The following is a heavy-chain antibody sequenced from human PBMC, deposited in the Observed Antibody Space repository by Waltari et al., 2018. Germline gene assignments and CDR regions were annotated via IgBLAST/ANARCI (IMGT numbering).Heavy chain of an antibody. CDR2: IYYSGST. Sequence: QVQLQESGPGLVKPSETLSLTCTVSGGSISSYYWIWIRQPPGKGLEWIGYIYYSGSTNYNPSLKSRVTISVDTSKNQFSLKLSSVTAADTAVYYCARGVYYYYYYYMDVWGKGTTVTVSS. J-gene: IGHJ6*03. V-gene: IGHV4-59*01. CDR1: GGSISSYY. CDR3: ARGVYYYYYYYMDV.